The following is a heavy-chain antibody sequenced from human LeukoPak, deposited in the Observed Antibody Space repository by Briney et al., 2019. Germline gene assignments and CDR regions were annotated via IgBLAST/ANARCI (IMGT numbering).Heavy chain of an antibody. D-gene: IGHD3-22*01. V-gene: IGHV4-39*07. CDR2: IYYTGSS. J-gene: IGHJ5*02. Sequence: PSETLSLTCSVSGGSIRSSDDYWGFVRQTPGKGLEWMGSIYYTGSSHYNPSLKSRATISVDTSKNQFSLKLSSVTAADTAVYYCARRVSSGYYYAARRFDPWGQGTLVTVSS. CDR3: ARRVSSGYYYAARRFDP. CDR1: GGSIRSSDDY.